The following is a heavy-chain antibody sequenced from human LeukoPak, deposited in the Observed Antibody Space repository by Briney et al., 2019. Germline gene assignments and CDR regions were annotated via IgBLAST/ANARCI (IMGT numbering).Heavy chain of an antibody. CDR1: GGTFSSYA. V-gene: IGHV1-69*06. Sequence: SVKISCKASGGTFSSYAISWVRQAPGQGLEWMGGIIPIFGTANYAQKFQGRVTITADKSTSTAYMELSSLRSEATAVYYCAREKDNQGYFQHWGQGTLVTVSS. CDR3: AREKDNQGYFQH. D-gene: IGHD1-14*01. J-gene: IGHJ1*01. CDR2: IIPIFGTA.